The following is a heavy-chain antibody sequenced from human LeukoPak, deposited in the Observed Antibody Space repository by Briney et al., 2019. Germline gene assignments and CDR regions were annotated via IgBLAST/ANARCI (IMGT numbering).Heavy chain of an antibody. Sequence: PSETLSLTCAVYGGSFSGYYWSWIRQPPGKGLEWIGEINHSGSTNYNPSLKSRVTISVDTSKNQFSLKLSSVTAADTAVYYCARDDGGSYSNWGQGTLVTVSS. V-gene: IGHV4-34*01. D-gene: IGHD1-26*01. CDR3: ARDDGGSYSN. CDR1: GGSFSGYY. CDR2: INHSGST. J-gene: IGHJ4*02.